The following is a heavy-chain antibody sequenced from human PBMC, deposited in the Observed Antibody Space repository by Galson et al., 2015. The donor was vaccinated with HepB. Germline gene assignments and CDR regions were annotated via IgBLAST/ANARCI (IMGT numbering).Heavy chain of an antibody. CDR2: ISSSSSTI. CDR3: ARVAIAVTGTFAFDY. CDR1: GFTFSSYS. Sequence: SLRLSCAASGFTFSSYSMNWVRQAPGKGLEWVSYISSSSSTIYYADSVKGRFTISRDNAKNSLYLQMNSLRDEDTAVYYCARVAIAVTGTFAFDYWGQGTLVTVSS. J-gene: IGHJ4*02. D-gene: IGHD6-19*01. V-gene: IGHV3-48*02.